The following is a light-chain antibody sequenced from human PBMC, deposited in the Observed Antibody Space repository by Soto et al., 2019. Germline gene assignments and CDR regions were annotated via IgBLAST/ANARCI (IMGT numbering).Light chain of an antibody. CDR2: GAS. CDR1: QNIRSN. Sequence: IVMTQSPATLSVSPGEPATFSCRATQNIRSNLAWHQQKPGQVPRLLIYGASTRATGVPARFSGSGSGTEFILTISSLQSEDFAIYYCQQYNNWLLTFGGGTKVDIK. V-gene: IGKV3-15*01. J-gene: IGKJ4*01. CDR3: QQYNNWLLT.